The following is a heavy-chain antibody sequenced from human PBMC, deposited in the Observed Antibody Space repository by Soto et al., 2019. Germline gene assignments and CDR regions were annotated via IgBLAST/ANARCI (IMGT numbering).Heavy chain of an antibody. CDR2: INAGNGNT. V-gene: IGHV1-3*01. CDR3: ARDKAYYYDSSGPPCNWFDP. D-gene: IGHD3-22*01. CDR1: GGTFSSYT. Sequence: GASVKVSCKASGGTFSSYTISWVRQAPGQRLEWMGWINAGNGNTKYSQKFQGRVTITRDTSASTAYMELSSLRSEDTAVYYCARDKAYYYDSSGPPCNWFDPWGQGTLVTVSS. J-gene: IGHJ5*02.